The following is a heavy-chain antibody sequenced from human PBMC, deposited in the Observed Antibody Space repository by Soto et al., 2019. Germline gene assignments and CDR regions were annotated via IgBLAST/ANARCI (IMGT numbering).Heavy chain of an antibody. CDR3: AKATYCPANGYRGQGN. V-gene: IGHV3-7*03. Sequence: EVQLVESGGDLVQPGGSLRLSCAASGFTFSSYWMAWVRQSPGKGLEWVASMNQHGSDIQYVYSVRGRFTISTDNSRNLLYLQINNLRVDDTAIYNCAKATYCPANGYRGQGNWGQATLVTVSS. CDR2: MNQHGSDI. J-gene: IGHJ4*02. D-gene: IGHD2-8*02. CDR1: GFTFSSYW.